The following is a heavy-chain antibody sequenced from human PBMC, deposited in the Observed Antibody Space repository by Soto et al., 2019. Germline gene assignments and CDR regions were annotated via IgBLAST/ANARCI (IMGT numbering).Heavy chain of an antibody. CDR3: ARGRSSSSWTNWFDP. CDR1: GYTFTSYG. Sequence: ASVKVSCKASGYTFTSYGISWVRQAPGQGLEWMGWISAYNGNTNYAQKLQGRVTMTTDTSTSTAYMELSSLRSEDTAVYYCARGRSSSSWTNWFDPWGQGTLVTVSS. CDR2: ISAYNGNT. V-gene: IGHV1-18*01. J-gene: IGHJ5*02. D-gene: IGHD6-13*01.